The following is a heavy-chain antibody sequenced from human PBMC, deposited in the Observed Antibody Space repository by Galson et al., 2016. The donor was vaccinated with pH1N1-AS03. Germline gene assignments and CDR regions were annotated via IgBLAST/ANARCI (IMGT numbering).Heavy chain of an antibody. J-gene: IGHJ6*03. CDR2: IIPVFGTT. V-gene: IGHV1-69*13. D-gene: IGHD2-2*01. CDR3: AKGNYQLLNYYYYMDV. Sequence: SVKVSCKASEGSFSTYAITWVRQAPGQGLEWMGGIIPVFGTTSFAQKFQDRVSITADESTSTAFMELSSLRSEDTAVYYCAKGNYQLLNYYYYMDVWGKGTTVTVSS. CDR1: EGSFSTYA.